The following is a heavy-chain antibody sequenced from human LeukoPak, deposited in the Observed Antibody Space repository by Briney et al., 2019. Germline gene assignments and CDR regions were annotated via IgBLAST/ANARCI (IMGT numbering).Heavy chain of an antibody. CDR2: IYYSGST. V-gene: IGHV4-39*01. Sequence: PSETLSLTCTVSGGSISISSYYWGWIRQPPGKGLEWIGSIYYSGSTYYNPSLKSRVTISVDTSKNQFSLKLSSVTAADTAVYYCARHVKEYDFWSGYYYYYGMDVWGQGTTVTVSS. CDR3: ARHVKEYDFWSGYYYYYGMDV. CDR1: GGSISISSYY. D-gene: IGHD3-3*01. J-gene: IGHJ6*02.